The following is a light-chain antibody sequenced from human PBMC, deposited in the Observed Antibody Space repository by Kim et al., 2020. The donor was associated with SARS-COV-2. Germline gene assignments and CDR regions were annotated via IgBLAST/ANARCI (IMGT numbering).Light chain of an antibody. Sequence: SASVGDRVTITCRASQSISSWLAWYQQKPGKAPKRLIYKASSLESGVPSRFSGSGSGTEFTLTISSLQPDDFATYYCQQYNSYWYTFGQGTKLEI. CDR1: QSISSW. J-gene: IGKJ2*01. V-gene: IGKV1-5*03. CDR3: QQYNSYWYT. CDR2: KAS.